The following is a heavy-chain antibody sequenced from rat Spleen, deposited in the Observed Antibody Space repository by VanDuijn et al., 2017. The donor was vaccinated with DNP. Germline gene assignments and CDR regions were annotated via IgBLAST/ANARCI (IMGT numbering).Heavy chain of an antibody. CDR2: ITYDCSKT. CDR1: GFTFSDYN. CDR3: ITFEGRNA. V-gene: IGHV5S10*01. Sequence: EVQLVESGGGVVQSGRSLKVSCAASGFTFSDYNMAWVRQAPKKGLEWVATITYDCSKTYYRDSVKGRFTISRDNAKSTLYLQMDSLRSEETATYYCITFEGRNAWGQGTSVTVSS. D-gene: IGHD1-11*01. J-gene: IGHJ4*01.